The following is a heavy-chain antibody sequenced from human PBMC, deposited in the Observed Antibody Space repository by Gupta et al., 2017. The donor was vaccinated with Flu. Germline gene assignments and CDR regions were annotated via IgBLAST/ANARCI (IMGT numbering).Heavy chain of an antibody. CDR3: ARGSRSGYDVDDAFDI. D-gene: IGHD5-12*01. CDR1: GFTFSSYS. CDR2: ISSSSSYI. J-gene: IGHJ3*02. V-gene: IGHV3-21*01. Sequence: EVQLVESGGGLVKPGGSLRLSCAASGFTFSSYSMNWVRQAPGKGLEWVSSISSSSSYIYYADSVKGRFTISRDNAKNSLYLQMNSLRAEDTAVYYCARGSRSGYDVDDAFDIWGQGTMVTVSS.